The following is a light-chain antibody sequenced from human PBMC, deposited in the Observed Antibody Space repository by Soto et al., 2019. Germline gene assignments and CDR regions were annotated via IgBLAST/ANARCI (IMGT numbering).Light chain of an antibody. CDR2: GVT. CDR1: ISDVGSYHY. CDR3: SSYASSSTVV. Sequence: QSVLTQPASVSGSPGQSITISCTGTISDVGSYHYVSWYQLYPGKAPQLMIYGVTIRRSGVSSRFSGSKSGNTAFLTISGLQDEDESYYYCSSYASSSTVVFGGGTKLT. V-gene: IGLV2-14*01. J-gene: IGLJ3*02.